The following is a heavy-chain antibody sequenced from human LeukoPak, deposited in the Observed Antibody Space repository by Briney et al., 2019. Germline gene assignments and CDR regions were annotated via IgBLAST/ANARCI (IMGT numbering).Heavy chain of an antibody. Sequence: SQTLSLTCTVSGDSISSGYYWGWIRQPPGKGLEWIGSIYHSGSTSYNPSLKSRVTISVDTPKNQFSLKLDSVTAADTAVYYCAKISGSYWGQGTLVTVSS. CDR2: IYHSGST. CDR1: GDSISSGYY. V-gene: IGHV4-38-2*02. CDR3: AKISGSY. D-gene: IGHD1-26*01. J-gene: IGHJ4*02.